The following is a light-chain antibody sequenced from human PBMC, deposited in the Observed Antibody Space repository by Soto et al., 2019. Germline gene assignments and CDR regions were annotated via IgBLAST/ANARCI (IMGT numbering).Light chain of an antibody. CDR1: QSVNSL. Sequence: VVLTQSPATLSLSPGERAVVSCWASQSVNSLLAWYQHKPGQAPRLLIYRASTRATDTPDRFSGSGFGTDFALTISSLQSEDSAVYYCHQYNKWPITFGQGTRLEI. V-gene: IGKV3-15*01. J-gene: IGKJ5*01. CDR2: RAS. CDR3: HQYNKWPIT.